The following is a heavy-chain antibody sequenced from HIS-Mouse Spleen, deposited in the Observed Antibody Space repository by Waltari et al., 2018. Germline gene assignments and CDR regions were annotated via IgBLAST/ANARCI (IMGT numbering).Heavy chain of an antibody. Sequence: QLQLQESGPGLVKPSETLSLTCTVPGRHIRSRSYYWGWIRQPPGKGLEWIGSIYYSGSTYYNPSLKSRVTISVDTSKNQFSLKLSSVTAADTAVYYCAREIPYSSSWYDWYFDLWGRGTLVTVSS. D-gene: IGHD6-13*01. CDR2: IYYSGST. CDR1: GRHIRSRSYY. J-gene: IGHJ2*01. V-gene: IGHV4-39*07. CDR3: AREIPYSSSWYDWYFDL.